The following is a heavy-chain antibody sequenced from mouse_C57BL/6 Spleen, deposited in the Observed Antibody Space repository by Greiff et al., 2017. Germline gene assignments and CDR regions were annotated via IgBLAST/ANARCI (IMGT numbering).Heavy chain of an antibody. CDR1: GFTFSDYG. CDR3: EREEGGGYFDY. Sequence: EVKLMESGGGLVKPGGSLKLSCAASGFTFSDYGMHWVRQAPEKGLEWVAYISSGSSTIYYADTVKGRFTISRDKAKSTLFLQMTSLRSEDTAMYYGEREEGGGYFDYWGQGTTLTVSS. V-gene: IGHV5-17*01. D-gene: IGHD1-1*02. CDR2: ISSGSSTI. J-gene: IGHJ2*01.